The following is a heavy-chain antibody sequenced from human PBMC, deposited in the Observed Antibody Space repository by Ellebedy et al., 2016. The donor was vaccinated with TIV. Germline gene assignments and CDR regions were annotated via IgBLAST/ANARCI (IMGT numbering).Heavy chain of an antibody. D-gene: IGHD5-18*01. Sequence: SETLSLXXTVSGGSISSYYWSWIRQPAGKGLEWIGEINHSGGTNYNPSLKSRVTISVDTSKNQFSLRLTSLTAADTAVYYCARESGYSYGAIFDYWGQGTLVTVSS. CDR1: GGSISSYY. CDR2: INHSGGT. J-gene: IGHJ4*02. V-gene: IGHV4-34*01. CDR3: ARESGYSYGAIFDY.